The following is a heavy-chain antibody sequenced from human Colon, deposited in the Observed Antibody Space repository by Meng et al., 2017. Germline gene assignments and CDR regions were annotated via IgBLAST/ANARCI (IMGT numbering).Heavy chain of an antibody. CDR1: VACVISPRYF. Sequence: QPVGSVPRLVRPSASLPPTSPLSVACVISPRYFWSWFRQPPGKGLGWIGYVYYTGSANYNPALKSRVTISVDTSKNHFSLNLTSVTAADTAVYYCARGRGSYSSIDFWGQGTLVTVSS. J-gene: IGHJ4*02. V-gene: IGHV4-61*03. CDR2: VYYTGSA. D-gene: IGHD1-26*01. CDR3: ARGRGSYSSIDF.